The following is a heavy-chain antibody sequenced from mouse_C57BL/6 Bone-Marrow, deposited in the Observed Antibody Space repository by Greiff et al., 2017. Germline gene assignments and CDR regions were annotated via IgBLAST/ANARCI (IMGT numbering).Heavy chain of an antibody. CDR1: GFTFSDYG. CDR3: ARGDYNYGGAWFAY. J-gene: IGHJ3*01. CDR2: ISSGSSTI. V-gene: IGHV5-17*01. D-gene: IGHD2-12*01. Sequence: EVQGVESGGGLVKPGGSLKLSCAASGFTFSDYGMHWVRQAPEKGLEWVAYISSGSSTIYYAVTVKGRFTISRDNAKNTLFLQMTSLRSEDTAVYDGARGDYNYGGAWFAYWGQGTLVTVSA.